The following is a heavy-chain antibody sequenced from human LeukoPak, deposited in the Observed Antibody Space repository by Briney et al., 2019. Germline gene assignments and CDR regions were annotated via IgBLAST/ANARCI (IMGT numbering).Heavy chain of an antibody. Sequence: AGGSLRLSCAASGFTFSSYAMSWVRQAPRKGLEWVSAISGSGGSTYYADSVKGRFTISRDNSKNTLYLQMNSLRAEDTAVYYCARDLWRHDGPYGDYGFDYWGQGTLVTVSS. V-gene: IGHV3-23*01. J-gene: IGHJ4*02. CDR2: ISGSGGST. CDR1: GFTFSSYA. D-gene: IGHD4-17*01. CDR3: ARDLWRHDGPYGDYGFDY.